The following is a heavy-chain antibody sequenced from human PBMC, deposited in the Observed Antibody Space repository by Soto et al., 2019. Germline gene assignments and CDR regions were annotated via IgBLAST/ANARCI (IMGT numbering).Heavy chain of an antibody. Sequence: QVQLVESGGGVVQPGRSLRLSCAASGFTFSSYAMHWVRQAPGKGLEWVAVISDDGSNKYYADSVKGRFTISRDHSKNTLYLQMNSLRAEDTAVYYCARETYYDFWSGPYFGMDVWGQGTTVTVSS. D-gene: IGHD3-3*01. CDR1: GFTFSSYA. CDR2: ISDDGSNK. J-gene: IGHJ6*02. V-gene: IGHV3-30-3*01. CDR3: ARETYYDFWSGPYFGMDV.